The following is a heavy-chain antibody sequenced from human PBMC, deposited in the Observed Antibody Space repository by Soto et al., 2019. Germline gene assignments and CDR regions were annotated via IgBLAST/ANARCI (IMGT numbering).Heavy chain of an antibody. J-gene: IGHJ6*02. D-gene: IGHD2-8*02. Sequence: EVQLLESGGGLVQPGGSLRLSCVASGFTSGNYWMTWVRQAPGMGLEWVANIAQDGSEIHYVDSVKGRFTISRDNGKNSLSLQMNSLRAEDTAVYYCSRGTDLRYCTAYSCPGLDVWGQGTTVTVSS. CDR3: SRGTDLRYCTAYSCPGLDV. CDR2: IAQDGSEI. CDR1: GFTSGNYW. V-gene: IGHV3-7*03.